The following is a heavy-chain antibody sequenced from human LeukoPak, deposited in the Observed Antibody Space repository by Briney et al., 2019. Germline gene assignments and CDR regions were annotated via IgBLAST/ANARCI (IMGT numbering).Heavy chain of an antibody. J-gene: IGHJ4*02. D-gene: IGHD1-26*01. CDR3: TRGSLSGSSRDY. Sequence: GASVSVSCKASGYTFTGYDINWVRQATGQGLEWMGWMNPNTGDTGYSHKFQGRVTMTRDTSIDTAYMELSGLTSEDTAVYYCTRGSLSGSSRDYWGQGTLVTVSS. V-gene: IGHV1-8*01. CDR1: GYTFTGYD. CDR2: MNPNTGDT.